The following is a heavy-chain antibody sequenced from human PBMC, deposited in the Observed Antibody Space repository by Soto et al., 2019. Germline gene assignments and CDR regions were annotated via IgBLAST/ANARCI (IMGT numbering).Heavy chain of an antibody. CDR1: GFTFSDYY. CDR2: IDSSGSII. D-gene: IGHD3-22*01. CDR3: ARDLGYYDSSGYFDY. J-gene: IGHJ4*02. V-gene: IGHV3-11*01. Sequence: PGGSLRLSCSASGFTFSDYYMSWIRQAPGKGLEWISYIDSSGSIIYYADSVKGRFTISRDNAKNSLYLQMNSLRAEDTAVYYCARDLGYYDSSGYFDYWCQGTLVNVSS.